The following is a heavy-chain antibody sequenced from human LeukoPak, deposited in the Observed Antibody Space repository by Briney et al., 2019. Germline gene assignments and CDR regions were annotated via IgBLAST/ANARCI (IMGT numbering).Heavy chain of an antibody. CDR2: VSYDGSKK. Sequence: GRSLRLSCAASGFTFSISGMHWVRQAPSKGLEWVAFVSYDGSKKYFADSVRGRFTIFRDNSKSTLYLQMNSLSTEDTAVYYCANEFGQSVYGMDVWGQGTTVTVSS. V-gene: IGHV3-30*18. CDR3: ANEFGQSVYGMDV. CDR1: GFTFSISG. J-gene: IGHJ6*02. D-gene: IGHD3-10*01.